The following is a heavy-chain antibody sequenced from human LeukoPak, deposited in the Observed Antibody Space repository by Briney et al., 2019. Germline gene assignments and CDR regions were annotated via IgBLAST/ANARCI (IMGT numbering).Heavy chain of an antibody. CDR3: ARGGIAVAGPHFDY. CDR2: INHSGST. D-gene: IGHD6-19*01. CDR1: GGSFSGYY. J-gene: IGHJ4*02. Sequence: PSETLSLTCAVYGGSFSGYYWSWIRQPPGKGLEWIGEINHSGSTNYNPSLKSRVTISVDTSKNQLSLKLSSVTAADTAVYYCARGGIAVAGPHFDYWGQGTLVTVSS. V-gene: IGHV4-34*01.